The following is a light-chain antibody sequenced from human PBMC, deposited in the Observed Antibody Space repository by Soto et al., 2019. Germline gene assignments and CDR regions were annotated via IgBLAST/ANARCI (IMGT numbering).Light chain of an antibody. Sequence: QSVLTQPPSVSGAPGQRVTISCTGSSSNIVAGYDVHWYQQLPGTAPKLLIYDNTNRPSGVPDRFSGSKSGTSASLAITGLKAEDEADYYCQSYDSSLSGSDVFGTGTKLTVL. J-gene: IGLJ1*01. CDR3: QSYDSSLSGSDV. CDR2: DNT. CDR1: SSNIVAGYD. V-gene: IGLV1-40*01.